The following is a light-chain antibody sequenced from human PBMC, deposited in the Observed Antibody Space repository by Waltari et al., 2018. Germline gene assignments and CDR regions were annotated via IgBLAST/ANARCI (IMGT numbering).Light chain of an antibody. CDR1: QSISSY. J-gene: IGKJ1*01. V-gene: IGKV1-39*01. Sequence: DIQMTQSPSSLSASVGDRVTITCRASQSISSYLNWYRQKPGKAPKLLIYAASNLQSGVPSRFSCSGSGTDFTLTISSLQPEDFATYYCQQSYSTLTWTFGQGTKVEIK. CDR2: AAS. CDR3: QQSYSTLTWT.